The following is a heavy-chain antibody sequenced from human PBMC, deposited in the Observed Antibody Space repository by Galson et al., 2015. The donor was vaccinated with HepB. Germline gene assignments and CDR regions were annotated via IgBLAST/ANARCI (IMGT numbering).Heavy chain of an antibody. CDR2: FFLSGST. J-gene: IGHJ3*02. V-gene: IGHV4-39*01. D-gene: IGHD1-26*01. Sequence: ETLSLTCTVSGGPISSSSYYWGWIRPPPGKGLEWVGSFFLSGSTHYNPSLKSRVTVSGDTSKNQFSLRLTSVTAADTAVYYCARRGATTDAFDIWGQGTVVTVSS. CDR1: GGPISSSSYY. CDR3: ARRGATTDAFDI.